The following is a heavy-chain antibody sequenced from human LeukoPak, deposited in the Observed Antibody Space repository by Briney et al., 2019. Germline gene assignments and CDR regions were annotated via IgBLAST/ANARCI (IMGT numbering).Heavy chain of an antibody. CDR3: ARGGAPAVYFDY. V-gene: IGHV3-30*03. CDR2: ISHAGSNE. Sequence: GGSLRRYGAASGFSFSSYGMHWLRPAPGKELEGVALISHAGSNEYYAASVKGRITISRDNSNNTFYLQMNSLRPEDTAVYYCARGGAPAVYFDYWGQGALVIVSS. CDR1: GFSFSSYG. D-gene: IGHD1-26*01. J-gene: IGHJ4*02.